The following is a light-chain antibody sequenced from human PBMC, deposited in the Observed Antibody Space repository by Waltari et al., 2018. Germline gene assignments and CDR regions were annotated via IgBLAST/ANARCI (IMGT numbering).Light chain of an antibody. CDR2: VAS. Sequence: DIQMTQSPSSLSASVGDTITITCRASQDIGTSLAWYQQKPGEAPKLLVFVASRLQGGVPSRFSGNGSGTDFSLTIRSLQPEDFATYYCQEFYGSLSRTFGGGSKVDIK. CDR3: QEFYGSLSRT. CDR1: QDIGTS. J-gene: IGKJ4*01. V-gene: IGKV1-NL1*01.